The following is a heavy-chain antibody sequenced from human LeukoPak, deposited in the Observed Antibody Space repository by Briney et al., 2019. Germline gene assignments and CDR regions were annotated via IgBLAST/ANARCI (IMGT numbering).Heavy chain of an antibody. CDR3: ARAVRGFWSGYYN. V-gene: IGHV4-39*01. CDR2: IYYSGST. CDR1: GGSISSSSNY. D-gene: IGHD3-3*01. J-gene: IGHJ4*02. Sequence: PSETLSLTCTVSGGSISSSSNYWGWLRQPPGMGLEWIGSIYYSGSTYYNPALKSRVTISVDSTKTQFSQMLSLMTAAAAAVYYCARAVRGFWSGYYNWGQGTLVTVSS.